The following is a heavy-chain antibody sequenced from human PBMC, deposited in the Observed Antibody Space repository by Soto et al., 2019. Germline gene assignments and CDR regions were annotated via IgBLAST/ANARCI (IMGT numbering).Heavy chain of an antibody. D-gene: IGHD3-3*01. V-gene: IGHV4-34*01. Sequence: LSLTCAVYGGSFSGYYWSWIRQPPGKGLEWIGEINHSGSTNYNPSLKSRVTISVDTSKNQFSLKLSSVTAADTAVYYCARGRERITIFGVVIMNYNWFDPWGQGTLVTVSS. CDR3: ARGRERITIFGVVIMNYNWFDP. CDR1: GGSFSGYY. J-gene: IGHJ5*02. CDR2: INHSGST.